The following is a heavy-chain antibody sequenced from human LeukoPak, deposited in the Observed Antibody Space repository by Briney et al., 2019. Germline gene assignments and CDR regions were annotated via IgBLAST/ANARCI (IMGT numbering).Heavy chain of an antibody. V-gene: IGHV3-23*01. CDR2: ISDTGGSGST. Sequence: GASLRLSCAVSGLTFSSYAMSWVRQAPGKGLEWVSAISDTGGSGSTYYADSVKGRFTISRDNSKNTLYLQMNSLRAEDTAVYYCAKPRCSSTSCSLGYFDYWGQGALVTVSS. CDR3: AKPRCSSTSCSLGYFDY. J-gene: IGHJ4*02. D-gene: IGHD2-2*01. CDR1: GLTFSSYA.